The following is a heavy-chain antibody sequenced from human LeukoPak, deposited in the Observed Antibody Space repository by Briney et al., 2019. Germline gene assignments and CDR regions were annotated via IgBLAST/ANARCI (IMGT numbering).Heavy chain of an antibody. V-gene: IGHV1-46*01. Sequence: ASAKVSCKASGYTFTSYYMHWVRQAPGQGLEWMGIINPSGGSTSYAQKFQGRVTMTRDTSTSTVYMELSSLRSEDTAVYYCARGLGYYYDSSGYIGYFQHWGQGTLVTVSS. D-gene: IGHD3-22*01. CDR1: GYTFTSYY. CDR2: INPSGGST. J-gene: IGHJ1*01. CDR3: ARGLGYYYDSSGYIGYFQH.